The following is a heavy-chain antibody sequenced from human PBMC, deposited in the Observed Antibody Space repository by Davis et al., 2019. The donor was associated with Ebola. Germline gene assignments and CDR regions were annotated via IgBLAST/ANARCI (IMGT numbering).Heavy chain of an antibody. CDR3: ARGDLRFLEWLLSYDAFDI. J-gene: IGHJ3*02. Sequence: GSLRLSCTVSGGSISSSSYYWGWIRQPPGKGLEWIGSIYYSGSTYYNPSLKSRVTISVDTSKNQFSLKLSSVTAADTAVYYCARGDLRFLEWLLSYDAFDIWGQGTMVTVSS. V-gene: IGHV4-39*01. CDR1: GGSISSSSYY. CDR2: IYYSGST. D-gene: IGHD3-3*01.